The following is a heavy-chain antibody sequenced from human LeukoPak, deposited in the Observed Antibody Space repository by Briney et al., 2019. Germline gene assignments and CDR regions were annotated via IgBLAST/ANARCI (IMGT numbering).Heavy chain of an antibody. J-gene: IGHJ6*04. D-gene: IGHD4-11*01. V-gene: IGHV1-69*13. CDR2: IIPIFGTA. CDR3: ARDLQDAGMDV. CDR1: GGTFSSYA. Sequence: GASVKVSCKASGGTFSSYAISWVRRAPGQGLEWMGGIIPIFGTANYAHKFRGRVTITADESTSTAYMELSSLRSEDTAVYYCARDLQDAGMDVWGKGTTVTVSS.